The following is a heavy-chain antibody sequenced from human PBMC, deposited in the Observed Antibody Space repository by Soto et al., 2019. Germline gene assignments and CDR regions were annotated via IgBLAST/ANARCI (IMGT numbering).Heavy chain of an antibody. Sequence: EVQVVESGGGLIQPGGSLRLSCAASGFNVNSSYMTWIRQAPGKGLRWVADISSGGTTKYSDSVRGRFSISRDMSKNTLYLQMNSLRVEDTAIYSRARQFPTNTYGNRLDPWGQGTLVTLSA. J-gene: IGHJ5*02. CDR3: ARQFPTNTYGNRLDP. CDR1: GFNVNSSY. D-gene: IGHD4-17*01. CDR2: ISSGGTT. V-gene: IGHV3-53*01.